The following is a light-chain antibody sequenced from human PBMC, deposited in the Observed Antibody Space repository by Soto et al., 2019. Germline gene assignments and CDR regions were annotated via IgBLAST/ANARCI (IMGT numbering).Light chain of an antibody. CDR1: QSISGSY. Sequence: EIVLTQSPGTLSLSPEERATLSCGASQSISGSYLARYQQKTGQAPRLLIYGASSRATDIPDRSSGSGSGADFTLTISRLEPEDFAVYYCQQYGTSITFGQGTRLEI. V-gene: IGKV3-20*01. J-gene: IGKJ5*01. CDR2: GAS. CDR3: QQYGTSIT.